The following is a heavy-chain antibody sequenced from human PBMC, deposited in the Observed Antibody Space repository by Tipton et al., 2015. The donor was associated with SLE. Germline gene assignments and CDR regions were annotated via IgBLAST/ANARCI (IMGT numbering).Heavy chain of an antibody. Sequence: TLSLTCAVYGGSFSDYYWSWIRQPPGKGLEWIGEITHSGSTNYNPSLKSRVTISVDTSKNQFSLNLSSVTAADTAVYYCARPGVAGPYYFDYWGQGTLVTVSS. D-gene: IGHD6-19*01. CDR1: GGSFSDYY. CDR3: ARPGVAGPYYFDY. CDR2: ITHSGST. V-gene: IGHV4-34*01. J-gene: IGHJ4*02.